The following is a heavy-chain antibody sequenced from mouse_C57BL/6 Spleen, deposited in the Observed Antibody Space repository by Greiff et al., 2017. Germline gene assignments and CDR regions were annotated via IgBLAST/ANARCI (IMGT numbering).Heavy chain of an antibody. CDR3: ARGDYFDY. CDR2: IYPGDGDT. V-gene: IGHV1-82*01. J-gene: IGHJ2*01. Sequence: QVQLKESGPELVKPGASVKISCKASGYAFSSSWMNWVKQRPGKGLEWIGRIYPGDGDTNYNGKFKGKATLTADKSSSTAYMQLSSLTSEDSAVYFCARGDYFDYWGQGTTLTVSS. CDR1: GYAFSSSW.